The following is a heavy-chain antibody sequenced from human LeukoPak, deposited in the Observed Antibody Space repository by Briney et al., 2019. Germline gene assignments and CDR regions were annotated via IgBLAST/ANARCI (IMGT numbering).Heavy chain of an antibody. CDR1: GFTFDDYT. Sequence: GGSLRLSCAASGFTFDDYTMHWVRHAPGKGLEWVSLISWDGGSTYYADSVKGRFTISRDNSKNSLYLQMNSLRTEDTALYYCAKDADFWSGYYDSYYYYYMDVWGKGTTVTVSS. J-gene: IGHJ6*03. CDR2: ISWDGGST. D-gene: IGHD3-3*01. V-gene: IGHV3-43*01. CDR3: AKDADFWSGYYDSYYYYYMDV.